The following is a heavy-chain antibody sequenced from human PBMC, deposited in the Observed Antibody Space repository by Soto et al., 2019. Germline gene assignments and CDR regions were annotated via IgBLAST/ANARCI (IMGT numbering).Heavy chain of an antibody. J-gene: IGHJ5*02. CDR2: LSGSGGST. Sequence: GGSLRLSCAASGFTFSSYAMSWVRQAPGKGLEWVSGLSGSGGSTYYADSVKGRFTISRDNSKNTLYLQMNSLRAGDTAVYYCAKLRYFDWSVYNWFDPWGQGTLVTVSS. CDR1: GFTFSSYA. CDR3: AKLRYFDWSVYNWFDP. D-gene: IGHD3-9*01. V-gene: IGHV3-23*01.